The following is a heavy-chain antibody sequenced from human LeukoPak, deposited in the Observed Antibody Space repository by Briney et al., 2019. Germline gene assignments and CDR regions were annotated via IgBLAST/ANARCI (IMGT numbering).Heavy chain of an antibody. V-gene: IGHV1-46*01. D-gene: IGHD5-24*01. J-gene: IGHJ3*02. CDR3: ARIRDGYNDAYDI. CDR2: INPGGGNT. Sequence: GASVKVSCKASGYTFTGYYIHWVRQAPGQGLEWMGLINPGGGNTNYAQNFQGRVTMTRDTSASTVYMQLSSLRSEDTAMYYCARIRDGYNDAYDIWGQGTVVTVPS. CDR1: GYTFTGYY.